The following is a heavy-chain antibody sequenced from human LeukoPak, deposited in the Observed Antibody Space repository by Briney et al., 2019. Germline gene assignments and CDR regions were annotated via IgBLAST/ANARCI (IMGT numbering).Heavy chain of an antibody. CDR2: IRYDGSNK. J-gene: IGHJ3*02. CDR1: GFTFSSYG. CDR3: ARLLRDDMYAFDI. D-gene: IGHD3-9*01. V-gene: IGHV3-30*02. Sequence: GGSLRLSCAASGFTFSSYGMHWVRQAPGKGLEWVAFIRYDGSNKYYADSVKGRFTISRDNSKNTLYLQMNSLRAEDTAVYYCARLLRDDMYAFDIWGQGTMVTVSS.